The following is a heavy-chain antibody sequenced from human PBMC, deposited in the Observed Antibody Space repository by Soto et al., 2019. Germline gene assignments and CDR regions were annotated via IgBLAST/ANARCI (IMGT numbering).Heavy chain of an antibody. CDR3: ARGRYCLTGRCFPNWFDS. CDR1: GDSISTVDYF. Sequence: SETLSLTCSVSGDSISTVDYFWAWIRQPPGQALEYIGYIYKSTTTYYNPSFESRVAISLDTSKSQFSLTVTSVTAADTAVYFCARGRYCLTGRCFPNWFDSWGQGTLVTSPQ. D-gene: IGHD2-15*01. CDR2: IYKSTTT. J-gene: IGHJ5*01. V-gene: IGHV4-30-4*01.